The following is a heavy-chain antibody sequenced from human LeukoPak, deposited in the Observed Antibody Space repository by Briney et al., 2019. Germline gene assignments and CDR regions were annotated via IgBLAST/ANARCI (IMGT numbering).Heavy chain of an antibody. D-gene: IGHD2-21*02. CDR2: IYSSGGT. J-gene: IGHJ4*02. V-gene: IGHV3-66*01. Sequence: GGSLRLSCAASGFAVSNNYMSWVRQAPGKGLEWVSVIYSSGGTYYADSVKGRFTISRDNAKNSLYLQMNSLRAEDTALYYCARGAYCGGDCYYYFDYWGQGTLVTVSS. CDR1: GFAVSNNY. CDR3: ARGAYCGGDCYYYFDY.